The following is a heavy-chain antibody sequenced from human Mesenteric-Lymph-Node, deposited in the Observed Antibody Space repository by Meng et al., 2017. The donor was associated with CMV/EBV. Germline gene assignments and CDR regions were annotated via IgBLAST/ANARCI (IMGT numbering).Heavy chain of an antibody. V-gene: IGHV4-59*13. J-gene: IGHJ5*02. CDR2: VYHNGDT. Sequence: DSIGTYYWSGIRQPPGKGLEWIGDVYHNGDTDYNPSLKSRVTISVDKSENQFSLKVTSVTFADTAVYYCARDRARLRYKTLGGRFDPWGQGTLVTVSS. CDR1: DSIGTYY. CDR3: ARDRARLRYKTLGGRFDP. D-gene: IGHD1-14*01.